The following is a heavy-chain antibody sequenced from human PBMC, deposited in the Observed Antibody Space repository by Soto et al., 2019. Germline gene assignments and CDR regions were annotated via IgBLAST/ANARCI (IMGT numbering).Heavy chain of an antibody. D-gene: IGHD6-6*01. CDR2: IYYSGST. CDR1: GGSISSGGYY. J-gene: IGHJ6*02. V-gene: IGHV4-31*03. Sequence: SETLSLTCTVSGGSISSGGYYWSWIRQHPGKGLEWIGYIYYSGSTYYNPSLKSRVTISVDTSKNQFSLKLSSVTAADTAVYYCARVCIAARRPYGMDVWGQGTTVTVSS. CDR3: ARVCIAARRPYGMDV.